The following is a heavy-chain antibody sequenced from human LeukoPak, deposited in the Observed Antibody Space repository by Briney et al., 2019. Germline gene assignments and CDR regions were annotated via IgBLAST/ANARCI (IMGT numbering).Heavy chain of an antibody. V-gene: IGHV5-51*01. CDR3: AIGVADYDILTGYYGGGDY. J-gene: IGHJ4*02. CDR1: GYSFTSYW. D-gene: IGHD3-9*01. Sequence: GESLKISCKGSGYSFTSYWIGWVRQMPGEGLEWMGIIYPGDSDTRYSPSFQGQVTISADKSISTAYLQWSSLKASDTAMYYCAIGVADYDILTGYYGGGDYWGQGTLVTVSS. CDR2: IYPGDSDT.